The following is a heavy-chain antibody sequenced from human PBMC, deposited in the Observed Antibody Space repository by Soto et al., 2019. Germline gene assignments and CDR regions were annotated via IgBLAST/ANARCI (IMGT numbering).Heavy chain of an antibody. J-gene: IGHJ4*02. CDR3: GRGRSGQIVVFY. CDR1: GYTFTGHY. D-gene: IGHD1-26*01. V-gene: IGHV1-2*02. Sequence: ASVKVSCKASGYTFTGHYIHWVRQAPEQGPEWMGEIGPESGATRYAQKFQGRVTMTRDMSITTVYMELNNLSPDDAAVYYCGRGRSGQIVVFYWGQGTPVTVSS. CDR2: IGPESGAT.